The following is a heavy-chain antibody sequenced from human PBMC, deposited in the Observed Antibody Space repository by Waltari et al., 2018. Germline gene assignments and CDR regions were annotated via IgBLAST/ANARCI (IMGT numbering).Heavy chain of an antibody. V-gene: IGHV3-7*01. J-gene: IGHJ4*02. CDR2: IKEDGSEK. Sequence: EVQLVESGGDLVQPGASLRLSCAASGFTFSIYWMTWVRQAPGKGLEWLANIKEDGSEKNYVDSVKGRFTISRDNAKNSLYLQMNSLRAEDTAVYYCARDPHYSNFDYWGQGTLVTVSS. CDR1: GFTFSIYW. D-gene: IGHD4-4*01. CDR3: ARDPHYSNFDY.